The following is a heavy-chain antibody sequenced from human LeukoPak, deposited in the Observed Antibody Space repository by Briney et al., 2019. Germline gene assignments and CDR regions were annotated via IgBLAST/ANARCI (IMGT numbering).Heavy chain of an antibody. CDR3: ARLAADYYYYMDV. J-gene: IGHJ6*03. CDR1: GYSISSGYS. Sequence: PSETLSLTCAVSGYSISSGYSWGWIRQPPGKGLEWIGSIYHSGSTYYNPSLKSRVTISVDTSKNQCSLKLSSVTAADTAVYYCARLAADYYYYMDVWGKGTTVTVSS. V-gene: IGHV4-38-2*01. CDR2: IYHSGST.